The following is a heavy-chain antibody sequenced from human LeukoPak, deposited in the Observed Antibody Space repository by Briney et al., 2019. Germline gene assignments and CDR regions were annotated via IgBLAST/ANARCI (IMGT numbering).Heavy chain of an antibody. D-gene: IGHD5-24*01. CDR3: GRRRDGYNPPFDY. Sequence: ASLKVSCKASGYTFTYYYIHWVRQSPGQGLEWMGWINRDSGGTTYAQKLQGRVTVTRDITISTTDMDLLRFRSADAAVYYCGRRRDGYNPPFDYWGQGTLVTVSS. CDR2: INRDSGGT. CDR1: GYTFTYYY. V-gene: IGHV1-2*02. J-gene: IGHJ4*02.